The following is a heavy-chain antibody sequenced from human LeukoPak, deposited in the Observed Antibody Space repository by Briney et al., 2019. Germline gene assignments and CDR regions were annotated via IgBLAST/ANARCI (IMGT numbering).Heavy chain of an antibody. J-gene: IGHJ4*02. CDR3: ARVLRGYSYGYDY. CDR2: VNHSGST. Sequence: SETPSLTCAVYGGSFSGYYWSWIRQPPGKGLEWIGEVNHSGSTNYNPSLKSRVTISVDTSKNQFSLKLSSVTAADTAVYYCARVLRGYSYGYDYWGQGTLVTVSS. V-gene: IGHV4-34*01. CDR1: GGSFSGYY. D-gene: IGHD5-18*01.